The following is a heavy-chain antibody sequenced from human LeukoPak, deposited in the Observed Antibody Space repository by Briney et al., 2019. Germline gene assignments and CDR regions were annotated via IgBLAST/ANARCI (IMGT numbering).Heavy chain of an antibody. Sequence: GGSLRLSCAASGFTFDDYAMHWVRQAPGKGLEWVSGISWNGGNIGYADSVKGRFTISRDNAKNSLYLQMNSLRAEDTALYYCAKDSGYDWGPFDYWGQGTLVTVSS. CDR2: ISWNGGNI. J-gene: IGHJ4*02. CDR3: AKDSGYDWGPFDY. D-gene: IGHD5-12*01. CDR1: GFTFDDYA. V-gene: IGHV3-9*01.